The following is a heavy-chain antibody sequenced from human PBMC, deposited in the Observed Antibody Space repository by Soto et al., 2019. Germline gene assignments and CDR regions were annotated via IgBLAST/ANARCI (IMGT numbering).Heavy chain of an antibody. CDR3: ARVVISGSYLDY. J-gene: IGHJ4*02. CDR2: IYSGGST. V-gene: IGHV3-66*01. D-gene: IGHD1-26*01. Sequence: PGGSLRLSCAVSGIAVSSNYMSWARQAPGKGLEWVAVIYSGGSTHYVDSVKGRFTISRDNSKNSLYLQMNSLRAEDTAVYYCARVVISGSYLDYWGQGTLVTVSS. CDR1: GIAVSSNY.